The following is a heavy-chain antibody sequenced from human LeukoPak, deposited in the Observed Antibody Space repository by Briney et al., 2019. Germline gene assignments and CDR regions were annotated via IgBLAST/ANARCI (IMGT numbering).Heavy chain of an antibody. Sequence: GGSLRLSCAASGFTVSSNYMSWVRQAPGKGLEWVSVIYSGGSTYYADSVKGRFTISRDNSKNTLHLQMNSLRAEDTAVYYCASSIVVVPAAMADYYYYYMDVWGKGTTVTISS. V-gene: IGHV3-66*01. J-gene: IGHJ6*03. D-gene: IGHD2-2*01. CDR1: GFTVSSNY. CDR3: ASSIVVVPAAMADYYYYYMDV. CDR2: IYSGGST.